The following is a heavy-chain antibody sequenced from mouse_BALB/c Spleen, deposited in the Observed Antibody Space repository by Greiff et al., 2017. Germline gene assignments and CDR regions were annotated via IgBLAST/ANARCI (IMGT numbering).Heavy chain of an antibody. D-gene: IGHD2-14*01. CDR3: TRWRYDEVFAY. Sequence: VQLQQSGAELVKPGASVKLSCKASGYTFTSYYMYWVKQRPGQGLEWIGGINPSNGGTNFNEKFKSKATLTVDKSSSTAYMQLSSLTSEDSAVYYCTRWRYDEVFAYWGQGTLVTVSA. V-gene: IGHV1S81*02. CDR2: INPSNGGT. J-gene: IGHJ3*01. CDR1: GYTFTSYY.